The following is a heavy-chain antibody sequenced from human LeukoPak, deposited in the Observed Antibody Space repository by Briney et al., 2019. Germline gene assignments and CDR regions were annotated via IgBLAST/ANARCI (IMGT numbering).Heavy chain of an antibody. V-gene: IGHV3-7*01. D-gene: IGHD3-22*01. Sequence: GGSLRLSCAASGFTFTSYWMSWVRQALGKGLEWVANIKQDGSEKYYVDSVKGRFTISRDNAKNSLYLQMNSLRAEDTAVYYCARAHITYDSSGYYYVDWFDPWGQGTLVTVSS. CDR1: GFTFTSYW. CDR3: ARAHITYDSSGYYYVDWFDP. J-gene: IGHJ5*02. CDR2: IKQDGSEK.